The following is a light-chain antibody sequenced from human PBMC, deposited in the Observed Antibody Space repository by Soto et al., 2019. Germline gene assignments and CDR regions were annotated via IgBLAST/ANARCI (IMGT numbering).Light chain of an antibody. V-gene: IGKV2-30*01. Sequence: DVVMTQSPLSLPVTLGQPASISCRSTQSLVYSDGNTYLDWFQQRPGQSPRRLIYKVSNRDSCVPERCIGSVSGTNYPLQNTMVEGETVGMYYCMQGSHCPQGFGGGTQVKIK. CDR3: MQGSHCPQG. CDR2: KVS. J-gene: IGKJ4*01. CDR1: QSLVYSDGNTY.